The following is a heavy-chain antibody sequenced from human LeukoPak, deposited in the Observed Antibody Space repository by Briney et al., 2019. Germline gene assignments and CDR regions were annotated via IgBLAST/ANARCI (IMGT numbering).Heavy chain of an antibody. J-gene: IGHJ3*02. V-gene: IGHV1-2*02. CDR3: ARSRYYDFWSGYYFRPVDAFDI. CDR2: INPNSGGT. CDR1: GYTFTGYY. D-gene: IGHD3-3*01. Sequence: ASVKVSCKASGYTFTGYYMHWVRQAPGQGLEWMGWINPNSGGTNYAQKFQGRVTMTRDTSISTAYMGLSRLRSDDTAVYYCARSRYYDFWSGYYFRPVDAFDIWGQGTMVTVSS.